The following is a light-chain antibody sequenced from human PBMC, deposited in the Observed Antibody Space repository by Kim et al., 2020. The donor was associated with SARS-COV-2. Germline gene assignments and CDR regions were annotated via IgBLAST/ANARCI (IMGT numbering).Light chain of an antibody. CDR1: QGISSA. V-gene: IGKV1-13*02. Sequence: AIQLTQSPSSLSASVGDRVTITCRASQGISSALAWYQQRPGKAPKFLIYDASSLERGVPTRFSGSGSGTDFTLTISSLQPEDFATYYCQQFNSYPITFGQGTRLEIK. J-gene: IGKJ5*01. CDR3: QQFNSYPIT. CDR2: DAS.